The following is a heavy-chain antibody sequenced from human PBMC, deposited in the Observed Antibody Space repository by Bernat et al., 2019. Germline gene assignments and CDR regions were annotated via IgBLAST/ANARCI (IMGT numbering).Heavy chain of an antibody. CDR1: GFSLSTSGVG. Sequence: QITLKESGPTLVKPTQTLTLTCTFSGFSLSTSGVGVGWILQPPGKALEWLALIYWDDDKRYSPSLKSRLTITKDTSKNQVVLTMTNMDPVDTATYYCAHLDLWSGYFGGGLGCFDYWGQGTLVTVSS. CDR2: IYWDDDK. CDR3: AHLDLWSGYFGGGLGCFDY. J-gene: IGHJ4*02. D-gene: IGHD3-3*01. V-gene: IGHV2-5*02.